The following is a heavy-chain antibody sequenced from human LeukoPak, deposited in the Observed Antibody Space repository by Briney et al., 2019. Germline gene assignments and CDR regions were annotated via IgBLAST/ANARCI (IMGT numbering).Heavy chain of an antibody. J-gene: IGHJ1*01. Sequence: PGGSLRLSCAASGFTFSSYAMSWVRQAPGKGLEWVSGVSSTGDSTYSADSVKGRFTISRDNSKNTLYLQMNSLRAEDTAVYYCAKDLYYGVYFQVGQHWGQGTLVTVSS. CDR3: AKDLYYGVYFQVGQH. CDR1: GFTFSSYA. CDR2: VSSTGDST. D-gene: IGHD4-17*01. V-gene: IGHV3-23*01.